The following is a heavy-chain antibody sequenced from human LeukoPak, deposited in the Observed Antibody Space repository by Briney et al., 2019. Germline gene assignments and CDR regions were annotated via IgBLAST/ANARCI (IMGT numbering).Heavy chain of an antibody. D-gene: IGHD1-1*01. Sequence: AGGSLRLSCVASGFTFSSFWMSWVRQAPGKGLECVASTNEAGGDKLYVDSVKGRFTISRDNSKNSLSLQMNSLTAEDTAIYYCAIATTGRGAFGSWGQGTLVSVSS. V-gene: IGHV3-7*01. CDR2: TNEAGGDK. CDR3: AIATTGRGAFGS. CDR1: GFTFSSFW. J-gene: IGHJ4*02.